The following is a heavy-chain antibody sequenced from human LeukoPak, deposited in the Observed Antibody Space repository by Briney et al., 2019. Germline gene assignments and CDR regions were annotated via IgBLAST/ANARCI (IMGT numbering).Heavy chain of an antibody. V-gene: IGHV1-69*05. CDR1: GGTFSSYA. CDR3: ARAGYDFWSGHDPFDY. CDR2: IIPIFGTA. J-gene: IGHJ4*02. D-gene: IGHD3-3*01. Sequence: SVKVSCKASGGTFSSYAISWVRQAPGQGLEWMGGIIPIFGTANYAQKFQGRVTITTDESTSTAYMELSSLRSEDTAVYYCARAGYDFWSGHDPFDYWGQGTLVTVSS.